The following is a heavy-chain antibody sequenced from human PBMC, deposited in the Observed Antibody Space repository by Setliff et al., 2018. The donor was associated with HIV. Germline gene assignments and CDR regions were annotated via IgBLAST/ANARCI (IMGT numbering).Heavy chain of an antibody. J-gene: IGHJ6*03. CDR3: ARHKDPPGSRWIFYYYYMDL. V-gene: IGHV4-39*01. CDR1: GGSISGSNYV. CDR2: IYYGGST. D-gene: IGHD6-13*01. Sequence: SETLSLTCTVYGGSISGSNYVWGWIRQTPGKRLEWLGSIYYGGSTSYNPSLSSRLTISVDTSKNQVSLRLSSVTAADTGVYYCARHKDPPGSRWIFYYYYMDLWGGGTTVTVSS.